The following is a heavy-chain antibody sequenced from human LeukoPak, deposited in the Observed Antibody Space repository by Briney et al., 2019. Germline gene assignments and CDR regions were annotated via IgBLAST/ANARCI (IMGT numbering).Heavy chain of an antibody. CDR1: GFTFSSYG. CDR3: ARGGGSGFDY. J-gene: IGHJ4*02. D-gene: IGHD2-15*01. CDR2: IRYDGSNK. V-gene: IGHV3-30*02. Sequence: GGSLRLSCAASGFTFSSYGMHWVRQAPGKGLEWVAFIRYDGSNKYYADSVKGRFTISRDNAKNSLYLQMNSLRAEDTAVYYCARGGGSGFDYWGQGTLVTVSS.